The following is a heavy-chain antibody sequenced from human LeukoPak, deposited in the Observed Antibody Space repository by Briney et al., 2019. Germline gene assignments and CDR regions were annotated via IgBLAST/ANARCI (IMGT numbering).Heavy chain of an antibody. D-gene: IGHD4-17*01. CDR1: GYTFTSYA. J-gene: IGHJ6*04. V-gene: IGHV1-3*01. CDR3: ARGRPYGDASGMDV. CDR2: INAGNGNT. Sequence: ASVKVSCKASGYTFTSYAMHWVRQAPGQRLEWMGWINAGNGNTKYSQRFQGRVTITGDTSASTAYMELSSLRSEDTAVYYCARGRPYGDASGMDVWGRGTTVTVSS.